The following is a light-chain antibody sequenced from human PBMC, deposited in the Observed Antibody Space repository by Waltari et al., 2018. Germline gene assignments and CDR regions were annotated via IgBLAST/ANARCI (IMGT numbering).Light chain of an antibody. CDR2: WAS. J-gene: IGKJ2*01. Sequence: DTVMTQSPDSLAVSLGERATINFKSSQSVLYSSNNKNYLAWYQQKPGQPPKLLIYWASTRESGVPDRFSGSGSGTDFTLTISSLQAEDVAVYYCQQYYNTPYTFGQGTKLEIK. CDR1: QSVLYSSNNKNY. V-gene: IGKV4-1*01. CDR3: QQYYNTPYT.